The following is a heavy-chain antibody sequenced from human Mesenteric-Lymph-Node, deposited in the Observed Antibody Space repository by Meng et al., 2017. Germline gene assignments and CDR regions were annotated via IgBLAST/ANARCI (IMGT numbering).Heavy chain of an antibody. CDR1: GFTFSSYA. CDR2: ISGSGGST. Sequence: GESLKISCAASGFTFSSYAMSWVRQAPGKGLEWVSAISGSGGSTYYADSVKGRFTISRDNSKNTLYLQMNSLRAEDTAVYYCAKSIVGATTVVLRNDAFDIWGQGTTVTVAS. J-gene: IGHJ3*02. V-gene: IGHV3-23*01. CDR3: AKSIVGATTVVLRNDAFDI. D-gene: IGHD1-26*01.